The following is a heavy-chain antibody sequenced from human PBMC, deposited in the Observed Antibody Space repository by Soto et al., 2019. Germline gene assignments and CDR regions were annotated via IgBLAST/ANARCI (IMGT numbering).Heavy chain of an antibody. J-gene: IGHJ6*03. CDR3: ASGYCSGGSCHYYYYMDV. CDR2: ISAYNGNT. CDR1: GYTFTSYG. Sequence: ASGKVSCKASGYTFTSYGISWVRQAPGQGLEWMGWISAYNGNTNYAQKLQGRVTMTTDTSTSTAYMELRSLRSDDTAVYYCASGYCSGGSCHYYYYMDVWGKGTTVTVSS. D-gene: IGHD2-15*01. V-gene: IGHV1-18*01.